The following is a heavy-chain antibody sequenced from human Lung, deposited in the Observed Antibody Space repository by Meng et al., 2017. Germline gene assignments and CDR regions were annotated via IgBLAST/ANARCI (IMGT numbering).Heavy chain of an antibody. Sequence: QVPLVQPGADVKKPGGAVKVSCKASGYTFTAYYIHWVRQAPGQGLEWMGRINPNSGGTNFAQKFQGRVIMTRDTSISTAYMELSSLGFDDTAVYYCAKALGWGSSPDYWGQGILVTVSS. D-gene: IGHD2-21*01. CDR2: INPNSGGT. CDR3: AKALGWGSSPDY. CDR1: GYTFTAYY. V-gene: IGHV1-2*06. J-gene: IGHJ4*02.